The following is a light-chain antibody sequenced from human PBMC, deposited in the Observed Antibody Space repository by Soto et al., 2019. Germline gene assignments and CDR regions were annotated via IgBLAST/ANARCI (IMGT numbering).Light chain of an antibody. CDR3: AAWYDSLNGPHVV. Sequence: QSVLTQPPSASGTPGQRVTISCSGSSSNIGSNTVNWYQQLPGTAPKLLIYSNNQRPSGVPDRFSAPKSGSSASMAISGLQSEDEADYYCAAWYDSLNGPHVVFGGGTKLTVL. V-gene: IGLV1-44*01. CDR2: SNN. J-gene: IGLJ2*01. CDR1: SSNIGSNT.